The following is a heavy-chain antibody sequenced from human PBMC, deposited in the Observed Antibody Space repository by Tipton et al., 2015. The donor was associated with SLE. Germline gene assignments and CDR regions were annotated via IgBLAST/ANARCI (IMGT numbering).Heavy chain of an antibody. V-gene: IGHV4-4*07. Sequence: TLSLTCTVSGGSISSHYGAWIRPPAGKGLEWIGRIRARVSPEYNPSLTSRVTISVDTSKNQFSLRLTSVTAADTAMYYCARDQGNGWYEMTGDYWGQGRLVTVSS. D-gene: IGHD6-19*01. CDR2: IRARVSP. J-gene: IGHJ4*02. CDR1: GGSISSHY. CDR3: ARDQGNGWYEMTGDY.